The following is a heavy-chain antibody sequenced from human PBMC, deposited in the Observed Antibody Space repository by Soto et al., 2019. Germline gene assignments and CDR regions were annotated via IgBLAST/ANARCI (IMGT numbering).Heavy chain of an antibody. CDR2: INHLETT. CDR1: GASITYGGYS. J-gene: IGHJ4*02. D-gene: IGHD1-26*01. CDR3: ARGGGSDSFDY. Sequence: SETLSLTCTVSGASITYGGYSWSWIRQTPGKGLEWIGYINHLETTFYNPSFESRLTLSIDRAKNQFSLNLNSMSAADRAVYFCARGGGSDSFDYWGQGILVTVSS. V-gene: IGHV4-30-2*01.